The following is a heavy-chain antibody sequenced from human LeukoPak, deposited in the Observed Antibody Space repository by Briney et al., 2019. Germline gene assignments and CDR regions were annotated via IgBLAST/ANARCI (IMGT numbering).Heavy chain of an antibody. J-gene: IGHJ4*02. V-gene: IGHV3-23*01. Sequence: PGGSLRLSCAASGFTFSSYAMSWVRQAPGKGLEWVSAISGSGGSTYYADSVKGRFTISRDNSKNTLYLQMNSLRAEDTAVYYCAKDAYYGGNPRDYFDYWGQGTLVTVSS. CDR1: GFTFSSYA. CDR2: ISGSGGST. CDR3: AKDAYYGGNPRDYFDY. D-gene: IGHD4-23*01.